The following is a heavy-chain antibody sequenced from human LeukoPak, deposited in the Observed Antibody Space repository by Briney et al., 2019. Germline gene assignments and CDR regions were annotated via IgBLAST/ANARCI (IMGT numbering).Heavy chain of an antibody. CDR2: IYYSGST. CDR1: GGSISSYY. CDR3: ARLQDGDYRRLGVNWFDP. V-gene: IGHV4-59*01. Sequence: PSETLSLTCTVSGGSISSYYWSWIRQPPGKGLEWIGYIYYSGSTNYNRSLKSRVTISVDTSKNQFSLKLSSVTAADTAVYYCARLQDGDYRRLGVNWFDPWGQGTLVTVSS. J-gene: IGHJ5*02. D-gene: IGHD4-17*01.